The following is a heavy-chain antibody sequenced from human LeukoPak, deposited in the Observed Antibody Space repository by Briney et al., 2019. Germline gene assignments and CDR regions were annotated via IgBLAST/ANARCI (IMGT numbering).Heavy chain of an antibody. V-gene: IGHV3-21*01. CDR3: ARNTPSLTTYGMDV. D-gene: IGHD1-14*01. Sequence: QPGRSLRLSCAVSGFTFSRYSMNWVRQAPGKGLEWVSVISGGSSSTFYADSVKGRFTISRDNAKNSLYLQMDSLRAEDTAVYYCARNTPSLTTYGMDVWGQGTTVTVSS. CDR1: GFTFSRYS. CDR2: ISGGSSST. J-gene: IGHJ6*02.